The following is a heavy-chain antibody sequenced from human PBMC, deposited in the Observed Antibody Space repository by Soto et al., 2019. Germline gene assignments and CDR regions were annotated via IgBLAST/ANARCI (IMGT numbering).Heavy chain of an antibody. J-gene: IGHJ6*02. CDR3: ARGGDSYGPDEGYYYYGMDV. CDR1: GYTFTSYD. CDR2: MNPNSGNT. V-gene: IGHV1-8*01. D-gene: IGHD5-18*01. Sequence: QVQLVQSGAEVKKPGASGKVSCKASGYTFTSYDINWVRQATGQGREWMGWMNPNSGNTGYAQKLQGRVTMTRKTSISTAYMELSSLRYEDTAVYYCARGGDSYGPDEGYYYYGMDVWGQWTTVTVSS.